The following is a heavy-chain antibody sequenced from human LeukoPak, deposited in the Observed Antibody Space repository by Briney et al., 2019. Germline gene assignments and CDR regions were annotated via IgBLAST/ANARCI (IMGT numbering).Heavy chain of an antibody. D-gene: IGHD1-26*01. Sequence: SETLSLTCAVSGYSISSGYYWGWIRQPPGKGLEWIGSIYDSGSTYYNPSLKSRVTISVDTSKNQFSLKLSSVTAADTAVYYCARQRFSGSYFLNYWGQGTLVTVSS. J-gene: IGHJ4*02. CDR3: ARQRFSGSYFLNY. CDR2: IYDSGST. V-gene: IGHV4-38-2*01. CDR1: GYSISSGYY.